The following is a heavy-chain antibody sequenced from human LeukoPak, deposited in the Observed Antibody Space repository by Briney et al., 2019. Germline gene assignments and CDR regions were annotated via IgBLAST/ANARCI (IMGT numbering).Heavy chain of an antibody. CDR1: GFTFSNYW. CDR2: INSDGSSR. V-gene: IGHV3-74*01. Sequence: GGSLRLSCAASGFTFSNYWMHWVCQAPGKGLVWVSRINSDGSSRNYADSVKGRFTISRDNAKNTLYLQMNSLRAEDTAVYYCASASSHRIAAGGDYWGQGTLVTVSS. D-gene: IGHD6-13*01. J-gene: IGHJ4*02. CDR3: ASASSHRIAAGGDY.